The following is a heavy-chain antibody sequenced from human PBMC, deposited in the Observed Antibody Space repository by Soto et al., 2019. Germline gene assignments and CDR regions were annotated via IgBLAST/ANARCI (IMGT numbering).Heavy chain of an antibody. CDR3: ARDLKDCSGGSCYYLDSDYYGMDV. V-gene: IGHV3-53*01. Sequence: GGSLRLSCAASGFTVSSNYMSWVRQAPGKGLEWVSVIYSGGSTYYADSVKGRFTISRDNSKNTLYLQMNSLRAEDTAVYYCARDLKDCSGGSCYYLDSDYYGMDVWGQGTTVTVSS. D-gene: IGHD2-15*01. CDR1: GFTVSSNY. CDR2: IYSGGST. J-gene: IGHJ6*02.